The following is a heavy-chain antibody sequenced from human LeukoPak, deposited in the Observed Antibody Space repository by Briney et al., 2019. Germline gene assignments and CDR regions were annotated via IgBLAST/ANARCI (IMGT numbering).Heavy chain of an antibody. J-gene: IGHJ6*02. CDR1: GFTFSSYG. Sequence: GRSLRLSCAASGFTFSSYGMHWVRQAPGKGLEWVADIWYDGSNKYYADSVKGRFTISRDNSKNTLYLQMNSLRAEDTAVYYCARDELVPAAISYYYYGMDVWGQGTTVTVSS. D-gene: IGHD2-2*02. CDR2: IWYDGSNK. CDR3: ARDELVPAAISYYYYGMDV. V-gene: IGHV3-33*01.